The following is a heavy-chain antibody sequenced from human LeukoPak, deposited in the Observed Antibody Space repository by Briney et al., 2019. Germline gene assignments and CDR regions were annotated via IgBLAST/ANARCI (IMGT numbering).Heavy chain of an antibody. V-gene: IGHV3-7*01. D-gene: IGHD5-24*01. CDR2: IKQDGSEK. CDR3: ARDRTRWLQSDHIAFDI. J-gene: IGHJ3*02. CDR1: GFSFSTYW. Sequence: GGSLRLSCAASGFSFSTYWMSWVRQAPGKGLEWVANIKQDGSEKYYVDSVKGRFTISRDNSKNTLYLEMNSLRAEDTAVYYCARDRTRWLQSDHIAFDIWGQGTMVTVSS.